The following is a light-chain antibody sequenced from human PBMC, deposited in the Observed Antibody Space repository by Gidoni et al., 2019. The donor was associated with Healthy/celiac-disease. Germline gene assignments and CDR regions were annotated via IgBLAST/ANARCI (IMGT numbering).Light chain of an antibody. V-gene: IGKV3-20*01. CDR1: QSVSSSY. J-gene: IGKJ5*01. Sequence: EIVLTQSPGTLSLSPGERATLSCRASQSVSSSYLAWYQQKPGQAPRLLIYGASSRATGIPDSFSGSGSGTDFTLTISRLEPEDFAVYYCQQYGSSLITFGQGTRLGIK. CDR2: GAS. CDR3: QQYGSSLIT.